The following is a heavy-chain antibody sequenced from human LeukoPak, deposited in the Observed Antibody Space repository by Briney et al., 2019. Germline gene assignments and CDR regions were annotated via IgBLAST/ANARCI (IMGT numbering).Heavy chain of an antibody. J-gene: IGHJ3*02. D-gene: IGHD3-10*01. CDR3: ARSDGYGLVGI. CDR2: IYSSGST. Sequence: PSETLSLTCSVSGVSISSGSNYWGWIRQPPGTTLEWIGSIYSSGSTYYNPSLKSRVIILIDTTKNHFSLNLSSVTAADTAVYYCARSDGYGLVGIWGQGTMVTVSS. CDR1: GVSISSGSNY. V-gene: IGHV4-39*07.